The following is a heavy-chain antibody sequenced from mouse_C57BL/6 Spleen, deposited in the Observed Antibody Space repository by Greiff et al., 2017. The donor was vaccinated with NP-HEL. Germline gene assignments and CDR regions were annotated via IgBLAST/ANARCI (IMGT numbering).Heavy chain of an antibody. D-gene: IGHD2-4*01. CDR3: ANYDYDWFAY. J-gene: IGHJ3*01. CDR2: IWSGGST. Sequence: VQLQQSGPGLVQPSQSLSITCTVSGFSLTSYGVHWVRQSPGKGLEWLGVIWSGGSTDYNAAFISRLSISKDNSKSQVFFKMNSLQADDTAIYYCANYDYDWFAYWGQGTLVTVSA. CDR1: GFSLTSYG. V-gene: IGHV2-2*01.